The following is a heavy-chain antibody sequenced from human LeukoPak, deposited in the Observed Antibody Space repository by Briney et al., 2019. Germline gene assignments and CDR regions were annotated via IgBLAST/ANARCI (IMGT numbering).Heavy chain of an antibody. CDR2: INPNDGDT. CDR3: ARANFLYCSSTTCLFDY. V-gene: IGHV1-2*02. D-gene: IGHD2-2*01. CDR1: GYTFTDYY. Sequence: ASVKVSCKASGYTFTDYYMHWVRQAPGQGFEWMGWINPNDGDTNYAQKFQGRVTMTRDTSISTAHIEVSRLRSDDTAVYYCARANFLYCSSTTCLFDYWGQGTLVTVSS. J-gene: IGHJ4*02.